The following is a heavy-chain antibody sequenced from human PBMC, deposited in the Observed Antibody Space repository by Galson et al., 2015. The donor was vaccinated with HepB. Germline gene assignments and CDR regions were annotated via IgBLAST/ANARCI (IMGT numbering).Heavy chain of an antibody. Sequence: QSGAEVKKPGESLRISCKGSGYSFTSYWISWVRQAPGQGLEWMGWINPNSGGTNYAQKFQGWVTMTRDTSISTAYMELSRLRSDDTAVYYCAIGYGGNSDAFDIWGQGTMVTVSS. D-gene: IGHD4-23*01. CDR3: AIGYGGNSDAFDI. CDR1: GYSFTSYW. CDR2: INPNSGGT. J-gene: IGHJ3*02. V-gene: IGHV1-2*04.